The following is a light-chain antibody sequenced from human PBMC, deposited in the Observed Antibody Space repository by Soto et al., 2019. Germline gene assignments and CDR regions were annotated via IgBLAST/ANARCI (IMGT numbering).Light chain of an antibody. CDR3: QQYNNWWT. Sequence: EIVMTQSPATLSVSPGERATLSCRASQSVSNNLAWYQKKPGQAPGLLIYGASTRATGIPARFSGGGSGTEFTLTISSLQSEDFAVYYCQQYNNWWTFGQGTRVEIK. V-gene: IGKV3-15*01. J-gene: IGKJ1*01. CDR2: GAS. CDR1: QSVSNN.